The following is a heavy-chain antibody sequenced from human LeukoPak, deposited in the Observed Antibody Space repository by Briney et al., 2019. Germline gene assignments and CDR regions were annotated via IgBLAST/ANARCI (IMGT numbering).Heavy chain of an antibody. J-gene: IGHJ4*02. Sequence: SETLSLTCDVSGVSINTCCYYWAWIRQPPGKGLEWIGYKYYSGSTSYNSSLRSRLTISLDSSKNQFSLRLTSVTAADTAVYYCARGRSYGFDFDSWGPGTLVIVSS. CDR2: KYYSGST. CDR1: GVSINTCCYY. D-gene: IGHD5-18*01. V-gene: IGHV4-61*01. CDR3: ARGRSYGFDFDS.